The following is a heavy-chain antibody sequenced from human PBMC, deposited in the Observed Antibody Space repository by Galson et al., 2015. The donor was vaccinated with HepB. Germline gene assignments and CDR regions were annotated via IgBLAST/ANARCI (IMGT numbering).Heavy chain of an antibody. CDR2: ISAYNGNT. D-gene: IGHD2-2*01. CDR1: GYTFTSYG. V-gene: IGHV1-18*01. J-gene: IGHJ5*02. CDR3: ARDKGISSTSPFFDP. Sequence: SVKVSCKASGYTFTSYGISWVRQAPGQGLEWMGWISAYNGNTNYAQKLQGRVTMTTDTSTSTAYMELRSLRSDDTAVYYCARDKGISSTSPFFDPWGQGTLVTVSS.